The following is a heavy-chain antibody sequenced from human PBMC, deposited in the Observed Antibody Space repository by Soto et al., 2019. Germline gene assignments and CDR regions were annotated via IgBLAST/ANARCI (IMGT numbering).Heavy chain of an antibody. J-gene: IGHJ4*02. Sequence: SWIRQPPGQGLEWMGWISAYNGNTNYAQKLQGRVTMTTDTSTSTAYMELRSLRSDDTAVYYCARGKGYCSGGSCYVGWVDYWGQGTLVTVSS. D-gene: IGHD2-15*01. V-gene: IGHV1-18*01. CDR2: ISAYNGNT. CDR3: ARGKGYCSGGSCYVGWVDY.